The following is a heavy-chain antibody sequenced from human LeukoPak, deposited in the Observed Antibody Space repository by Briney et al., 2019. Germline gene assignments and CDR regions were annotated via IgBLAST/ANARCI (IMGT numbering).Heavy chain of an antibody. D-gene: IGHD5-12*01. CDR2: IYPGDSEA. CDR3: AVLHLHDSGWDL. V-gene: IGHV5-51*01. CDR1: GYSFNHYW. J-gene: IGHJ4*02. Sequence: GESLKISCKASGYSFNHYWIGWVRQMPGKGLQRMGIIYPGDSEARYVPSFEGQVTFSADTSSRTAFLQWSSLKASDTGIYYCAVLHLHDSGWDLWGQGTQVTVSS.